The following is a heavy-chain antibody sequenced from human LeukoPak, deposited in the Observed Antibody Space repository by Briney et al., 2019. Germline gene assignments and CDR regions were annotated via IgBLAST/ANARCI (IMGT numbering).Heavy chain of an antibody. D-gene: IGHD2/OR15-2a*01. Sequence: AESLTLTCSVSGGSISSDTYYWGCIRQRPGKGLEWIGTIYYSGSTYYNPSLKSRVSISVDTSKQQFSLKLSSVTAAATSVCFCARHNRGIDYWGQGTLVTVPS. J-gene: IGHJ4*02. V-gene: IGHV4-39*01. CDR2: IYYSGST. CDR3: ARHNRGIDY. CDR1: GGSISSDTYY.